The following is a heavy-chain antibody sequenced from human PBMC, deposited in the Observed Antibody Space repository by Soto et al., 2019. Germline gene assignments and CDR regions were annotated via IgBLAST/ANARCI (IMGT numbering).Heavy chain of an antibody. V-gene: IGHV4-59*01. CDR1: GGYLSSYY. CDR2: IYYSGST. Sequence: SETLSLTCTVSGGYLSSYYWRWIRKPPGKGQEWIGYIYYSGSTNYNPSLKSRVTISVDTSKNQFSLKLSSVTAADTAVYYCARDYYYGSGSYYNPLGYYYYGMDVWGQGTTVTVSS. D-gene: IGHD3-10*01. CDR3: ARDYYYGSGSYYNPLGYYYYGMDV. J-gene: IGHJ6*02.